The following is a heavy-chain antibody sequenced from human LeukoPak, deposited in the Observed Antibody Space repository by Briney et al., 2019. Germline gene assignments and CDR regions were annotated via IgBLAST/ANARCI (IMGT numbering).Heavy chain of an antibody. Sequence: SETLSLTCTVSSGSISSYYWSWIRQPPGKGLEWIGNIYYSGSTNYSPSLKSRVTISVDTSKNQFSLKLTSVTAADTAVYFCARAGSYYGLFYFDYWGQGTLVTVSS. D-gene: IGHD2/OR15-2a*01. CDR3: ARAGSYYGLFYFDY. CDR1: SGSISSYY. V-gene: IGHV4-59*01. CDR2: IYYSGST. J-gene: IGHJ4*02.